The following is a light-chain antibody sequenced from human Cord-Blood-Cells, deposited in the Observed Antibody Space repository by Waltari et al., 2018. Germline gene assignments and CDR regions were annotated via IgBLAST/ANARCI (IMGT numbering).Light chain of an antibody. CDR1: SSDVGGYNY. J-gene: IGLJ1*01. CDR3: SSYTSSSTYV. CDR2: DVS. Sequence: QSALTQPASVSGSPGQSITISCTGTSSDVGGYNYVSWSQQHPGKAPKLMIDDVSNRPSVVSNRLSGSKAGNTASLTISGLQAEEEADYYCSSYTSSSTYVFGTGTKVTVL. V-gene: IGLV2-14*01.